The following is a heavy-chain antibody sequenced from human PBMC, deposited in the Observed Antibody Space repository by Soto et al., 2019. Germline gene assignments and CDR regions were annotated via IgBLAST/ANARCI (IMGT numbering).Heavy chain of an antibody. J-gene: IGHJ4*02. CDR1: GFTFSNFG. Sequence: QVQLVESGGGVVQPGRSLRLSCAASGFTFSNFGMHWVRQAPGKGLEWVAVISYDGRDKYYADSVKGRFTISRDNSKNTLYLQMNSLRPEDTAVYYCAKDRGFCNAGSCYSEDFWRQGTLLTVSS. CDR2: ISYDGRDK. D-gene: IGHD2-15*01. V-gene: IGHV3-30*18. CDR3: AKDRGFCNAGSCYSEDF.